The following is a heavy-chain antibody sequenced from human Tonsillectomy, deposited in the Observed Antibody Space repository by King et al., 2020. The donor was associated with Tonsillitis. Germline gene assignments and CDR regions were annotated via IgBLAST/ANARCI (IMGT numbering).Heavy chain of an antibody. V-gene: IGHV3-7*03. Sequence: QLVQSGGGLVQPGGSLRLSCAASGFTFSTYWMGWVRQAPGKGPEWVAIVQKGGSGKYYVDSVKGRFAISRDKSKNSLYLQMNSLRAEDTGVYYCAKTSESDRWLPDSWGQGTLVTVSS. J-gene: IGHJ4*02. CDR3: AKTSESDRWLPDS. CDR1: GFTFSTYW. D-gene: IGHD5-24*01. CDR2: VQKGGSGK.